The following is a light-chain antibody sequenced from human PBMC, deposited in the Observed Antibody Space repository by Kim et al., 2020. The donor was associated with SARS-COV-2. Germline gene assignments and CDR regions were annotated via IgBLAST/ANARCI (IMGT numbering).Light chain of an antibody. Sequence: SAAVGDRVTFTCRRSESAERYLAWYQQKPGKAPNPLIDMATRLEDGVPSRCSGSGSETHFTLTIDRLQADDVDTYFCHQNRGLWTFGQGTKVDIK. J-gene: IGKJ1*01. CDR2: MAT. V-gene: IGKV1-5*03. CDR3: HQNRGLWT. CDR1: ESAERY.